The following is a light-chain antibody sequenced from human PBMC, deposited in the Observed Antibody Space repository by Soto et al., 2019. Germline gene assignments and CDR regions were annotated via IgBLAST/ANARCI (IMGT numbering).Light chain of an antibody. CDR2: DAS. Sequence: EIVMTQSPSTLYASPGEGATPSCSASQSLTSYLAWYQQKPDQAPRLLIYDASNRATGIPARFSGSGSGTDFTLTISSLEPEDFAVYYCQQRSNWPPITFGQGTRLEIK. J-gene: IGKJ5*01. CDR3: QQRSNWPPIT. V-gene: IGKV3-11*01. CDR1: QSLTSY.